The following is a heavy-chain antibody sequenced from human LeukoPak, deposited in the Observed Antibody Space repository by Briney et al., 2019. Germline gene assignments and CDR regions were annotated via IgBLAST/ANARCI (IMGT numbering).Heavy chain of an antibody. D-gene: IGHD6-19*01. J-gene: IGHJ4*02. V-gene: IGHV3-43*01. CDR2: ISWDGGRT. CDR3: AKDTYGSGWYLIDY. Sequence: GGSLRLSCSASGFTFDDYTMHWVRQAPGKGLEWISLISWDGGRTYYADSVKSRFTISRDNSKKSLYLQMNSLRTEDTALYYCAKDTYGSGWYLIDYWGQGTLVTVSS. CDR1: GFTFDDYT.